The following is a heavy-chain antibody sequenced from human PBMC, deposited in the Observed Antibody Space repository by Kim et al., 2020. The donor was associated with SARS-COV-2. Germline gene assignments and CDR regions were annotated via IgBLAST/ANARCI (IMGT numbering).Heavy chain of an antibody. CDR1: GGSISSYY. D-gene: IGHD3-16*02. V-gene: IGHV4-59*01. Sequence: SETLSLTCTVSGGSISSYYWSWIRQPPRKGLEWIGYIYYSGSTNYNPSLKTRVTISVDTSKNQFSLKLSSVTAADTAVYYCARHRVGGGIGAFGYLGQG. CDR2: IYYSGST. CDR3: ARHRVGGGIGAFGY. J-gene: IGHJ4*02.